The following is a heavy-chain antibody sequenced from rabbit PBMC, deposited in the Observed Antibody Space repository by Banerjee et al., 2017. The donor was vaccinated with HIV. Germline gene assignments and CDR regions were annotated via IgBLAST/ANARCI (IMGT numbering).Heavy chain of an antibody. CDR2: IATGSSGST. CDR1: GFSFSSGYY. CDR3: ASTYPISGQYGL. V-gene: IGHV1S40*01. Sequence: QSLEESGGDLVKPGASLTLTCKASGFSFSSGYYMCWVRQAPGKGLEWIGCIATGSSGSTYYASWAKGRFTISKISSTTVTLQMTSLTAADTATYFCASTYPISGQYGLWGQGTLVTVS. D-gene: IGHD1-1*01. J-gene: IGHJ4*01.